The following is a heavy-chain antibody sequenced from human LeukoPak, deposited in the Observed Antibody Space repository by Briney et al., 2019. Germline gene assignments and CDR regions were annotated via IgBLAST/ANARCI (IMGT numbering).Heavy chain of an antibody. CDR2: ISSSSSYT. CDR3: ARLISRNWFDP. V-gene: IGHV3-11*06. CDR1: GFTFSDYY. J-gene: IGHJ5*02. Sequence: TGGSLRLSRAASGFTFSDYYMSWIRQAPGKGLEWVSYISSSSSYTNYADSVKGRFTISRDNAKNSLYLQMNSLRAEDTAVYYCARLISRNWFDPWGQGTLVTVSS. D-gene: IGHD3-16*01.